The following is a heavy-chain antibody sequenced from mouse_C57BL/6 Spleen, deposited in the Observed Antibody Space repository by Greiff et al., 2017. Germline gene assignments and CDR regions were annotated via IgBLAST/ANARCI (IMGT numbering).Heavy chain of an antibody. CDR2: INPNNGGT. Sequence: VQLQQSGPELVKPGASVKISCEASGYTFTDYYMNWVKQSHGKSLEWIGDINPNNGGTSYTQKFKGQATLTVDKSSNTAYMQLRRLTSEDSAVYSCARGTVVGSMDYWGQGTSVTVSS. J-gene: IGHJ4*01. CDR1: GYTFTDYY. D-gene: IGHD1-1*01. V-gene: IGHV1-26*01. CDR3: ARGTVVGSMDY.